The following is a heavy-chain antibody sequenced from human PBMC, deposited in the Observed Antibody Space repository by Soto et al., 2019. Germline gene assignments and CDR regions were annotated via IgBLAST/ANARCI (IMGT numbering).Heavy chain of an antibody. CDR3: ARDRGSNFKEDY. V-gene: IGHV3-21*01. CDR1: GFTFSSYS. J-gene: IGHJ4*02. CDR2: ISSSSSYI. D-gene: IGHD1-26*01. Sequence: EVQLVESGGGLVKPGGSLRLSCAASGFTFSSYSMNWVRQAPGKGLEWVSSISSSSSYIYYADSVKGRFTISRDNAKNSLYLQMNSLRAEDTAVYYCARDRGSNFKEDYWGQGTLDTISS.